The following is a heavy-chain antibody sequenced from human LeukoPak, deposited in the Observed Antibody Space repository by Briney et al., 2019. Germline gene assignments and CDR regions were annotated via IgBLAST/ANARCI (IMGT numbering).Heavy chain of an antibody. CDR3: ARHDGSSSGYYGMDV. Sequence: SETLSLTCAVYGGSFSGYYWSWIRQPPGKGLEWIGSIYYSGSTYYSPSLKSRVTISVDTSKNQFSLKLSSVTAADTAVYYCARHDGSSSGYYGMDVWGQGTTVTVSS. CDR1: GGSFSGYY. CDR2: IYYSGST. V-gene: IGHV4-34*01. J-gene: IGHJ6*02. D-gene: IGHD6-6*01.